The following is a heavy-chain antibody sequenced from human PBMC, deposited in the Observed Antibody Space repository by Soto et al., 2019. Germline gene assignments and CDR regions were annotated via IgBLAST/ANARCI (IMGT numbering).Heavy chain of an antibody. V-gene: IGHV4-31*03. CDR2: IYYTGHT. J-gene: IGHJ3*02. D-gene: IGHD1-1*01. CDR1: GVSINSGGYY. Sequence: QLQLQESGPGLVKPSQTLSLTCSVSGVSINSGGYYWGWIRHHPGKGLEWIGYIYYTGHTFYNACLKSRVAMSLDTSKNQFSLKLSSVTAADTSVYYCARGSQLERDALDIWGQGTMVTVSS. CDR3: ARGSQLERDALDI.